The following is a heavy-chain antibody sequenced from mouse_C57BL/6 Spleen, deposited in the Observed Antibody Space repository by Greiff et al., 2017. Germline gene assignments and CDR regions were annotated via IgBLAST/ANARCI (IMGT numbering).Heavy chain of an antibody. CDR1: GYTFTDYY. CDR3: ARGIYDGYAY. J-gene: IGHJ3*01. CDR2: INPNNGGT. V-gene: IGHV1-26*01. Sequence: EVQLQQSGPELVKPGASVKISCKASGYTFTDYYMNWVKQSHGKSLEWIGDINPNNGGTSYNQKFKGKATLTVDKSSSTAYMELRSLTSEDSAVYYCARGIYDGYAYWGQGTLVTVSA. D-gene: IGHD2-3*01.